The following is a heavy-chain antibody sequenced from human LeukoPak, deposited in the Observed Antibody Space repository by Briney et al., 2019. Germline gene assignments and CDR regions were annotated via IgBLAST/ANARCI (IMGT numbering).Heavy chain of an antibody. D-gene: IGHD3-22*01. CDR1: GLTFSSYA. V-gene: IGHV3-30-3*01. CDR2: ISYDGSNK. Sequence: PGRSLRLSCAASGLTFSSYAMHWVRQAPGKGLEWVAVISYDGSNKYYADSVKGRFTISRDNSKNTLYLQMNSLRAEDTAVYYCARRGVGKGESSGLYAFDIWGQGTMVTVSS. CDR3: ARRGVGKGESSGLYAFDI. J-gene: IGHJ3*02.